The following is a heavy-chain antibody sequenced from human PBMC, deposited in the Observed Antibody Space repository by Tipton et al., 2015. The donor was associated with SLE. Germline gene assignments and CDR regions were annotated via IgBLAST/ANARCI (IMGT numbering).Heavy chain of an antibody. J-gene: IGHJ5*02. CDR1: GGSFSGYY. Sequence: TLSLTCAVYGGSFSGYYWSWIRQPPGKGLEWIGEINHSGSTNYNPSLKSRVTISVDTSKNQFSLKLSSVTAADTAVYYCARDLDPWGQGTLVTVSS. CDR3: ARDLDP. V-gene: IGHV4-34*01. CDR2: INHSGST.